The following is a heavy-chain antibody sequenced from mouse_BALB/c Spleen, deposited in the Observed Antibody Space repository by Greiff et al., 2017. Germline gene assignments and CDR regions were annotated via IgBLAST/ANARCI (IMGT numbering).Heavy chain of an antibody. J-gene: IGHJ4*01. CDR3: AKNGLLRLGAMDY. CDR2: IWRGGST. CDR1: GFSLTSYG. Sequence: VQLQQSGPSLVQPSQSLSITCTVSGFSLTSYGVHWVRQSPGKGLEWLGVIWRGGSTDYNAAFMSRLSITKDNSKSQVFFKMNSLQADDTAIYYCAKNGLLRLGAMDYWGQGTSVTVSS. D-gene: IGHD1-2*01. V-gene: IGHV2-5-1*01.